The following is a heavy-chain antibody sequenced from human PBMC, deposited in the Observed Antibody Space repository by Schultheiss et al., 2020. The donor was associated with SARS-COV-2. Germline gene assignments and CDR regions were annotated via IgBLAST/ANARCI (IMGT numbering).Heavy chain of an antibody. CDR1: GFIFSSYS. CDR2: ISSSSSYI. D-gene: IGHD1-1*01. Sequence: GGSLRLSCAASGFIFSSYSMNWVRQAPGKGLEWVSSISSSSSYIYYADSVKGRFTISRDNAKNSLDLQMNSLRVDDTAVYYCVKEGEEMGTSWGQGTLVTVSS. J-gene: IGHJ4*02. CDR3: VKEGEEMGTS. V-gene: IGHV3-21*04.